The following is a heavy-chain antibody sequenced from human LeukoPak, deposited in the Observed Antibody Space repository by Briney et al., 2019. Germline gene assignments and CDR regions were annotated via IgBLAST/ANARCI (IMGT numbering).Heavy chain of an antibody. D-gene: IGHD2-2*01. CDR1: GYSFTTYW. CDR3: ASRLRYCSSTSCYVVDY. V-gene: IGHV5-51*01. J-gene: IGHJ4*02. CDR2: IYPGDSDS. Sequence: GESLKISCKGSGYSFTTYWIGWVRQMPGKGLEWIGIIYPGDSDSRYSPSFQGQVTFSADKSISTAYLQWSSLKASDTVMYYAASRLRYCSSTSCYVVDYWGQGTLVTVSS.